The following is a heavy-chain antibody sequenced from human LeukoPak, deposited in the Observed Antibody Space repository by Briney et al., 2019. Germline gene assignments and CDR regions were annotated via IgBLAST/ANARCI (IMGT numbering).Heavy chain of an antibody. V-gene: IGHV3-23*01. Sequence: PGGSLRLSCAASGFTSTDYAMNWDRQAPGKGLEWVSVLIGSSGSTDYADSVKGRFTISRDNSKNTLFLQMNSLRAEDTAIYYCAKGAYDYIEIGYFDSWGQGTLVTVSS. D-gene: IGHD5-12*01. CDR3: AKGAYDYIEIGYFDS. CDR1: GFTSTDYA. J-gene: IGHJ4*02. CDR2: LIGSSGST.